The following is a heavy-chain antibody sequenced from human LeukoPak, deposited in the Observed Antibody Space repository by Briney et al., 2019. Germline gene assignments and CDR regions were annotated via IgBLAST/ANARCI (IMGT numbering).Heavy chain of an antibody. V-gene: IGHV3-23*01. Sequence: GGSLRLSCAASGFTFSSYAMSWVRQAPGKGLEWVSAISGSGGSTYYADSVKGRFTISRGNAKNSLYLQMNSLRAEDTAVYYCARATVVSPNYWGQGTLVTVSS. CDR3: ARATVVSPNY. D-gene: IGHD4-23*01. J-gene: IGHJ4*02. CDR1: GFTFSSYA. CDR2: ISGSGGST.